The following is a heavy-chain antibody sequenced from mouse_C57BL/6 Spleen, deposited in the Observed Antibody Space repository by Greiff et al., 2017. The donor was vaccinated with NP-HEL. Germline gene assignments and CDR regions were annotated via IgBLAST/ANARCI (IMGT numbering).Heavy chain of an antibody. V-gene: IGHV1-64*01. CDR3: ARSGDVDAMDY. CDR1: GYTFTSYW. J-gene: IGHJ4*01. Sequence: QVQLQQPGAELVKPGASVKLSCKASGYTFTSYWMHWVKQRPGQGLEWIGMIHPNSGSTNYNEKFKSKATLTVDKSSSTAYMQLSSLTSEDSAGYYCARSGDVDAMDYWGQGTSVTVSS. CDR2: IHPNSGST. D-gene: IGHD3-2*02.